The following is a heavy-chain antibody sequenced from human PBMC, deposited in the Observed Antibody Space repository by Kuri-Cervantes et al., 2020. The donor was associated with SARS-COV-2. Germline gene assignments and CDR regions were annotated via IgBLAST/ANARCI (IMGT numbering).Heavy chain of an antibody. Sequence: GESLKISCAASGFTFSSHWMSWVRQAPGKGLEWVANIKQDGSEKYYVDSVKGRFTTSRDNAKNSLYLQMNSLRAEDTAVYYCARGRQWLALYYFDYWGQGTLVTVSS. V-gene: IGHV3-7*01. J-gene: IGHJ4*02. CDR1: GFTFSSHW. CDR2: IKQDGSEK. CDR3: ARGRQWLALYYFDY. D-gene: IGHD6-19*01.